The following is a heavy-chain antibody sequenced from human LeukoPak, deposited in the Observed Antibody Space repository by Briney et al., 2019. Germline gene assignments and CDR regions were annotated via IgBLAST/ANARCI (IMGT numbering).Heavy chain of an antibody. V-gene: IGHV3-23*01. CDR1: GFSLTHYA. D-gene: IGHD4-11*01. CDR3: AKAGDYSCFDY. CDR2: ISGSGST. Sequence: GGSLRLSCAASGFSLTHYAMNWVRQAPGQGLEWVSDISGSGSTHYADSVKGRFTISRDNSKNTLDLRMNSLRAEDTAVYYCAKAGDYSCFDYWGQGTLVTVSS. J-gene: IGHJ4*02.